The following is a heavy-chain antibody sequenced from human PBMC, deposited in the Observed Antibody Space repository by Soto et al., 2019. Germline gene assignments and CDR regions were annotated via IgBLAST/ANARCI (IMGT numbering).Heavy chain of an antibody. J-gene: IGHJ6*02. CDR1: GGSISSYY. D-gene: IGHD2-15*01. V-gene: IGHV4-4*07. CDR2: IYTSGGT. Sequence: PSETLSLTCTVSGGSISSYYWSWIRQPAGKGLEWIGRIYTSGGTNYNPSLKSRVTMSVDTSKNQFSLKLSSVTAADTAVYYCARDSLMVVAATFGSYYYGMDVWGQGTTVTVSS. CDR3: ARDSLMVVAATFGSYYYGMDV.